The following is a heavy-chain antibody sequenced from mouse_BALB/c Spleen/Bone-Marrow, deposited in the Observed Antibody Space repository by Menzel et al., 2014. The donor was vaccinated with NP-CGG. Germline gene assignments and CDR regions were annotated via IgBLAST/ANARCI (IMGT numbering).Heavy chain of an antibody. J-gene: IGHJ3*01. CDR1: GYSISSYW. D-gene: IGHD1-2*01. V-gene: IGHV1-74*01. CDR3: APHYYGYAWFAY. Sequence: VQLQQSGPQRVRPGASVKISCKASGYSISSYWMHWGKQRPGQGLEWIGMIDPSDSETRLNQKFKDKATLTVDKSSSTAYMQLNSPTSEDSAVYYCAPHYYGYAWFAYWGQGTLVTVSA. CDR2: IDPSDSET.